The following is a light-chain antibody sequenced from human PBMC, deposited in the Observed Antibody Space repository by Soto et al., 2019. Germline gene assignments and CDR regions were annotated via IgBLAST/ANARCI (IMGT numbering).Light chain of an antibody. Sequence: EIVMTQSPATLSVSPGDRATLSCRASQSVNNNLAWYQQQPGQAPRLLIYRASTRATDIPARFSGSGSGTDFTLTISSLQSEDFVVYYCHQYNNWPLTFGGGTKVEIK. J-gene: IGKJ4*01. CDR3: HQYNNWPLT. CDR2: RAS. V-gene: IGKV3-15*01. CDR1: QSVNNN.